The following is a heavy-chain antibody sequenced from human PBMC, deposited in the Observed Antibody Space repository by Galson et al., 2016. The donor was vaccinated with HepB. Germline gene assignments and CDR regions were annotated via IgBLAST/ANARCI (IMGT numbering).Heavy chain of an antibody. CDR3: ARLGYRSTWFDY. CDR2: VSGTGNNA. Sequence: SLRLSCAASGFTLNTYAMSWVRQTPGKGLEWVATVSGTGNNAWYADSVKGRFTISRDNSKNTLSLQMSSLRADDTAVYFCARLGYRSTWFDYWGQGALVTVSS. CDR1: GFTLNTYA. J-gene: IGHJ5*01. V-gene: IGHV3-23*01. D-gene: IGHD6-13*01.